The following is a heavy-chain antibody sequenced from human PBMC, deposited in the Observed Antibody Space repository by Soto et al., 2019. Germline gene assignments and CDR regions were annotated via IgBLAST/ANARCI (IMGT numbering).Heavy chain of an antibody. CDR3: TTDLAGLRLGQLSLVAPYTYYYDGMDV. D-gene: IGHD3-16*02. Sequence: EVQLVESGGGLVKPGGSLRLSCAASGFTFSNAWMNWVRQAPGQGLEWAGRIKRKTDGGTTDYAAPVKGRVTISRDDAKNALNRHMNSLKTEDTAVYYCTTDLAGLRLGQLSLVAPYTYYYDGMDVWVQGTTVTVSS. J-gene: IGHJ6*02. CDR2: IKRKTDGGTT. CDR1: GFTFSNAW. V-gene: IGHV3-15*07.